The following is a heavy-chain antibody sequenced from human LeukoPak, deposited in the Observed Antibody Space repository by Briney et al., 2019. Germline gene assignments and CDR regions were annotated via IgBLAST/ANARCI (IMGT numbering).Heavy chain of an antibody. CDR2: IYSSGST. CDR3: ARLAHIAAAKRPYYFDY. Sequence: SQTLSLTCTVSGASISSGSNYWGWIRQPPGKTLEWIGSIYSSGSTYYNSSLQSRVIIIIDTPKNHFSLTLSSVTAADTAVYYCARLAHIAAAKRPYYFDYWGQGTLVTVSS. CDR1: GASISSGSNY. D-gene: IGHD6-13*01. V-gene: IGHV4-39*07. J-gene: IGHJ4*02.